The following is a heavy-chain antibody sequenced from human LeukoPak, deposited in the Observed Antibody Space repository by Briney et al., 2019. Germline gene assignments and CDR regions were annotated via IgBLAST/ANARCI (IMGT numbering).Heavy chain of an antibody. CDR2: SRNRAKSYTT. J-gene: IGHJ4*02. CDR3: SRDATGDH. CDR1: GFTFTRAW. V-gene: IGHV3-72*01. Sequence: GGSLRLSCAASGFTFTRAWMSWVRQTPGKGLEWVGRSRNRAKSYTTDYAASVKGRFTISRDDSKSTLYLQMNSLETEDTAVYYCSRDATGDHWGQGTLVSVSS.